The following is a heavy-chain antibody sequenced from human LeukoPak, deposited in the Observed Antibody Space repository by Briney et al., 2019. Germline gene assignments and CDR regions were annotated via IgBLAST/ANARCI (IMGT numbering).Heavy chain of an antibody. J-gene: IGHJ6*02. D-gene: IGHD3-10*01. V-gene: IGHV3-30-3*01. CDR1: GFTFSSYA. Sequence: GGSLRLSCAASGFTFSSYAMHWVRQAPGKGLEWVAVISYDGSNKYYADSVKGRFTISRDNSKNTLYLQMNSLRAEDTAVYYCARPHGSGSYYYYGMDVWGQGTTVTVSS. CDR2: ISYDGSNK. CDR3: ARPHGSGSYYYYGMDV.